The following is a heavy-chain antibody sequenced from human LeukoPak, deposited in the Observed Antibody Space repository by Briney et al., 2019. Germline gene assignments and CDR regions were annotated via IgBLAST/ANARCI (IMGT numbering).Heavy chain of an antibody. J-gene: IGHJ4*02. V-gene: IGHV4-59*08. CDR1: GGSISSYY. CDR3: ARWASGPRFDY. Sequence: TSETLSLTCTVSGGSISSYYWSWIRQPPGKGLEWIGYIYYSGSTNYNPSLQSRVTISVDTSKNQFSLKLSSVTAADTAVYYCARWASGPRFDYWGQGTLVTVSS. D-gene: IGHD1-26*01. CDR2: IYYSGST.